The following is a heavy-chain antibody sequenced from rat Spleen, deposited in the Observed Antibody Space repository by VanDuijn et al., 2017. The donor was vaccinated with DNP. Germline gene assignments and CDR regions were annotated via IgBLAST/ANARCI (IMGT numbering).Heavy chain of an antibody. CDR1: GFTFNNYW. J-gene: IGHJ4*01. CDR3: AKHLDA. CDR2: IKTAGGGT. V-gene: IGHV5-58*01. Sequence: EVQLVESGGGSVQPGRSLKLSCVASGFTFNNYWMTWTRQVPGKGLEWVATIKTAGGGTYYPDSVKGRFTISRDNTENTVYLQMNNLRSDDTATYYCAKHLDAWGQGTSVTVSS.